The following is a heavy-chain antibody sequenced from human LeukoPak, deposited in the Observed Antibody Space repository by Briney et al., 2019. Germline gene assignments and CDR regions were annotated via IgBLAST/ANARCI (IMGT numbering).Heavy chain of an antibody. D-gene: IGHD2-21*02. Sequence: GGSLRLSCAASGFTFSSYTMNWVRQAPGKGLEWVSSIPGSSGYISYADSVKGRFTISRDNAEKSLYLQMTSLTAEDTAVYYCARDRGAYCGGDCYLGFDYWGRGTLVTVSS. CDR3: ARDRGAYCGGDCYLGFDY. CDR2: IPGSSGYI. CDR1: GFTFSSYT. V-gene: IGHV3-21*01. J-gene: IGHJ4*01.